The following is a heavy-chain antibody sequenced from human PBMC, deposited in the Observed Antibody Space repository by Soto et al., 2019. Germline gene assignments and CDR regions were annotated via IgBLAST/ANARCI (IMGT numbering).Heavy chain of an antibody. J-gene: IGHJ4*02. D-gene: IGHD3-22*01. V-gene: IGHV1-46*01. CDR3: ARDQTYYYDSTSPNHPTYYFDY. CDR1: GYTFTSYY. Sequence: ASVKVSCKASGYTFTSYYMHWVRQAPGQGLEWMGIINPSGGSTSYAQKFQGRVTMTRDTSTSTVYMELSSLRSEDTAVYYCARDQTYYYDSTSPNHPTYYFDYWAREPWSPSPQ. CDR2: INPSGGST.